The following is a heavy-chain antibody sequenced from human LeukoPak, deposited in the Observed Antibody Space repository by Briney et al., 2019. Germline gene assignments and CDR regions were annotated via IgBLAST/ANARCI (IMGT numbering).Heavy chain of an antibody. J-gene: IGHJ4*02. V-gene: IGHV1-46*01. CDR2: INLSGGST. CDR3: ARDYVDDIPMIKDY. CDR1: GYTFTSYH. D-gene: IGHD2-8*01. Sequence: ASVKVSREASGYTFTSYHMHWVRQAPGQGLEWMGKINLSGGSTTYAQKFQGRVTMTRDTSTSTVYMELSSLRSEDTAVYYCARDYVDDIPMIKDYWGQGTLVTVSS.